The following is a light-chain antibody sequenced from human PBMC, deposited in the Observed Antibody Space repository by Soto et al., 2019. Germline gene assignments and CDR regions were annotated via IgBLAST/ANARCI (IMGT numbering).Light chain of an antibody. CDR2: DAS. V-gene: IGKV1-5*01. CDR1: QSLSSW. CDR3: QQYNSYPLT. Sequence: DIQMTQSPSTLSASVGDRVTITCRASQSLSSWLAWYQQKPGKAPKFLIYDASSLESGVPSRFSGSGSGTEFTLTIRSMQTDDFANYYCQQYNSYPLTFGGGTKVDIK. J-gene: IGKJ4*01.